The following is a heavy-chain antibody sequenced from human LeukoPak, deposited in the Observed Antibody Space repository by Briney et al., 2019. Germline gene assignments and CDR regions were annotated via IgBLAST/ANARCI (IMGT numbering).Heavy chain of an antibody. D-gene: IGHD2-21*02. J-gene: IGHJ5*02. CDR1: GGSFSSTSYY. CDR2: INYSGST. V-gene: IGHV4-39*01. CDR3: ARHGDLLSPFQT. Sequence: KTSETLSLTCTVSGGSFSSTSYYWGWIRQPPGKGLEWIGTINYSGSTYYNPSLKSRVTLSVDTSKNQISLKLNSVTAADTAMYYCARHGDLLSPFQTWGQGTLVTVSS.